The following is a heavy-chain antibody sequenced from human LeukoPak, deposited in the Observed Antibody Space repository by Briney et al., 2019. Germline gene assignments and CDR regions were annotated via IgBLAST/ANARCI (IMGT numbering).Heavy chain of an antibody. J-gene: IGHJ5*02. CDR1: GGSISSYY. CDR3: AKGAGGFSYYNWFDP. CDR2: IYYSGTT. V-gene: IGHV4-39*07. Sequence: SETLSLTCTVSGGSISSYYWSWIRQPPGKGLEWIGSIYYSGTTHYNPSLESRVTISVDTSKNQFSLKLASVTAADTAICYCAKGAGGFSYYNWFDPWGQGTLVTVSS. D-gene: IGHD5-18*01.